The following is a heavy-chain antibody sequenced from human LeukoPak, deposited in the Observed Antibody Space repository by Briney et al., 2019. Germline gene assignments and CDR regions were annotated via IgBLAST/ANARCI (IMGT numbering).Heavy chain of an antibody. V-gene: IGHV4-4*07. D-gene: IGHD2-2*01. CDR1: GGSISSYY. CDR3: ARGYCSSTSCYIVDY. Sequence: KPSETLSLTCTVSGGSISSYYWSWIRQPAGKGLEWIGRIYTSGSTNYNPSLKSRVTISVDTSKNQFSLKLSSVTAADTAVYYCARGYCSSTSCYIVDYWGQGTLVTVSS. CDR2: IYTSGST. J-gene: IGHJ4*02.